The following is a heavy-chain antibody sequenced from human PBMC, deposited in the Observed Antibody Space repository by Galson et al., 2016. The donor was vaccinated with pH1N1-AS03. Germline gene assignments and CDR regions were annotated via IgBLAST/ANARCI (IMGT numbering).Heavy chain of an antibody. CDR1: GDSLSKYV. J-gene: IGHJ5*02. Sequence: SVKVSCKASGDSLSKYVISWVRQAPGQGLQWMGRIIPNLGVTNYAQRFQARVTITADKSSSTVYMEVTNLTSEDTAIYYCARNQANGYNYWFDPWGQGTLVTVSS. V-gene: IGHV1-69*04. D-gene: IGHD5-24*01. CDR2: IIPNLGVT. CDR3: ARNQANGYNYWFDP.